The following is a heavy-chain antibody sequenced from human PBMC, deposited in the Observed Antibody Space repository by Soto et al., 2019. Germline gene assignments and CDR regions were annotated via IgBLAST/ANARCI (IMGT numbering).Heavy chain of an antibody. V-gene: IGHV4-30-4*08. CDR3: ATLGRKLALYYLGMDV. CDR1: GGSISNDDYY. J-gene: IGHJ6*02. CDR2: IYYTGST. Sequence: SETLSLTCTVSGGSISNDDYYWSWIRQHPGKGLECIGYIYYTGSTYYNPSLKSRVTMSVDTSKNQFSLKLSSVTAADTAVYYCATLGRKLALYYLGMDVWGQGTTVTVSS.